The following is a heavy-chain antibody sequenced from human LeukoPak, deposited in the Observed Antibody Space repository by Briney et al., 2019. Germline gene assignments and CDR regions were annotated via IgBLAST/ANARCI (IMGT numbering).Heavy chain of an antibody. V-gene: IGHV3-23*01. J-gene: IGHJ4*02. D-gene: IGHD2-2*01. CDR1: GFTFSSIA. Sequence: GGSLRLSCAASGFTFSSIAMSWVRQAPDKGLEWVSTISGSGGGTYYADSVKGRFTISRDNAKNSLYLQMNSLRAEDTAVYYCARVSCSSTSCYEELDYWGQGTLVTVSS. CDR3: ARVSCSSTSCYEELDY. CDR2: ISGSGGGT.